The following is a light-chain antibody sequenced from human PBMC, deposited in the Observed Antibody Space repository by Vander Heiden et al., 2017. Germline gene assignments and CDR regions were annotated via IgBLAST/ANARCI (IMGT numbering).Light chain of an antibody. V-gene: IGKV1-39*01. J-gene: IGKJ5*01. Sequence: DIQMTQSPSSLSASVGDRVTITCRASQSISSYLNWYQQKPGKAPKLLIYAASSLQSGVTSRFSGSGSGTDFTLTSSSLQPEDFATYYCQQSYSTPRVTFGQGTRLEIK. CDR3: QQSYSTPRVT. CDR1: QSISSY. CDR2: AAS.